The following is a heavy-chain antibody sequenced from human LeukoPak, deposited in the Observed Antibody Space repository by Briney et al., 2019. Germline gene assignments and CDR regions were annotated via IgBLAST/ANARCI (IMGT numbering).Heavy chain of an antibody. J-gene: IGHJ4*02. CDR3: ARRSVRGVIRY. D-gene: IGHD3-10*01. CDR2: IYHSGST. V-gene: IGHV4-34*01. CDR1: GGSFSGCY. Sequence: SETLSLTCAVYGGSFSGCYWSWIRQPPGKGLEWIGEIYHSGSTNYNPSLKSRVTISVDTSKNQFSLKLTSVTAADTAVYYCARRSVRGVIRYWGQGTLVSVSS.